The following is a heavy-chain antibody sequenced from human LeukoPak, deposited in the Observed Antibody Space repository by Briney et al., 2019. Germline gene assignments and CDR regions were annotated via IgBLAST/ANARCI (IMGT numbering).Heavy chain of an antibody. D-gene: IGHD2-2*01. J-gene: IGHJ4*02. V-gene: IGHV3-7*05. CDR2: IKQDGSDK. CDR3: ARTQCISTRCSHYFDY. Sequence: PVGSLRLSCAASGFTFSSYWMSWVRQAPGKGLEWVANIKQDGSDKYYVDSVKGRLTISRDNSKNSLYLQMNSLRAEDTAVYYCARTQCISTRCSHYFDYWGQGTLVTVSS. CDR1: GFTFSSYW.